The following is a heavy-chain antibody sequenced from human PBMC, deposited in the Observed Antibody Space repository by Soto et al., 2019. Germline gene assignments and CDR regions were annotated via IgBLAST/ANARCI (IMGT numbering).Heavy chain of an antibody. Sequence: GESLKISCEGSGYRFTNYWIGWVRQMPGKGLEWMGIIYPGDSETRYSPSFEGRVTISVDTSINTAYVQWSSLQASDTAIYYCARRVGTWPFHFDYWGQGTLVTVS. CDR1: GYRFTNYW. V-gene: IGHV5-51*01. CDR2: IYPGDSET. J-gene: IGHJ4*02. CDR3: ARRVGTWPFHFDY.